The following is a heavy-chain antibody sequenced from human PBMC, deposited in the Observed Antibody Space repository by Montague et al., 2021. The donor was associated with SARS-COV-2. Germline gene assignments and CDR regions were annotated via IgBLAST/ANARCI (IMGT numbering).Heavy chain of an antibody. CDR2: INHSGSN. CDR1: GGSFTNYY. V-gene: IGHV4-34*01. Sequence: SETLSLNCAVRGGSFTNYYRNWIRQSPGKGLETLGEINHSGSNNYNPSLKSRVTISVDMSKSQVSLNLTSVTAADTAIYYCARARGRTGWFDSWGQGTQVTVSS. D-gene: IGHD3-10*01. CDR3: ARARGRTGWFDS. J-gene: IGHJ5*01.